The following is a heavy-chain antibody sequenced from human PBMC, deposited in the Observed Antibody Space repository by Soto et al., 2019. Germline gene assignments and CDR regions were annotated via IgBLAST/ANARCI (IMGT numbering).Heavy chain of an antibody. V-gene: IGHV1-69*12. CDR1: GGTFSSYA. Sequence: QVQLVQSGAEVKKPGSSVKVSCKASGGTFSSYAISWVRQAPGQGLEWMGGIIPIFGTPNYAQKFQGRVTITADEYKSTAYMELSSLRSEDTAVYYCAREGRHGYNQYGMDVWGQGTTVTVSS. J-gene: IGHJ6*02. D-gene: IGHD2-15*01. CDR2: IIPIFGTP. CDR3: AREGRHGYNQYGMDV.